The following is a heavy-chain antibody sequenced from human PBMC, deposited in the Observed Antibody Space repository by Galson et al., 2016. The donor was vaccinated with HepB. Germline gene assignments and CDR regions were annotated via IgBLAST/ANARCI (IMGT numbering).Heavy chain of an antibody. V-gene: IGHV1-24*01. Sequence: SVKVSCKVSGYTLTELSMHWVRQAPGKGLEWMGGFDPEDGETIYAQKFQGRVTMTEDTPTDPAYMELSSLRSEDTAVYYCAASTPGYCISTRCDGGGYNAFDIWGQGTMLTFSS. CDR2: FDPEDGET. CDR3: AASTPGYCISTRCDGGGYNAFDI. CDR1: GYTLTELS. J-gene: IGHJ3*02. D-gene: IGHD2-2*01.